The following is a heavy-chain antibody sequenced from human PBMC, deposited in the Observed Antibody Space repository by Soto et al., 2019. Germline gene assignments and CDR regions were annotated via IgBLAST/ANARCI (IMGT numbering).Heavy chain of an antibody. Sequence: EVQLVESGGGLVKPGGSLRLSCAASGFTFSSYSMNWVRQAPGKGLEWVSSISSSSSYIYYADSVKGRFTISRDNDKNSLYLQMNSLRAEDTAVYYCARYSYNWNAFDYWGQGTLVTVSS. J-gene: IGHJ4*02. CDR3: ARYSYNWNAFDY. CDR2: ISSSSSYI. D-gene: IGHD1-20*01. CDR1: GFTFSSYS. V-gene: IGHV3-21*01.